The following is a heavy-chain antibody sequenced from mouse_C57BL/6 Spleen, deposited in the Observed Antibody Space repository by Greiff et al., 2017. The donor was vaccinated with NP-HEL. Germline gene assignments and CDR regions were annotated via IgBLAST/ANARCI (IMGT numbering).Heavy chain of an antibody. D-gene: IGHD4-1*01. J-gene: IGHJ4*01. Sequence: EVKLMESGPELVKPGASVKIPCKASGYTFTDYNMDWVKQSHGKSLEWIGDINPNNGGTIYNQKFKGKATLTVDKSSSTAYMELRSLTSEDTAVYYCARTLGRGDAMDYWGQGTSVTVSS. V-gene: IGHV1-18*01. CDR1: GYTFTDYN. CDR2: INPNNGGT. CDR3: ARTLGRGDAMDY.